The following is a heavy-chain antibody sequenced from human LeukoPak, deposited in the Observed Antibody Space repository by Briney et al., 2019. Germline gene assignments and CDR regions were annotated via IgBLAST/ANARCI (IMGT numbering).Heavy chain of an antibody. CDR3: ARDPGDIVVVPAAISNDY. Sequence: ASVKVSCKASGYTFTGYYMHWVRQAPGQGLEWMGWINPNSGGTNYAQKFQGRVTMTSDTSISTAYMELSRLRSDDTAVYYCARDPGDIVVVPAAISNDYWGQGTLVTVSS. CDR2: INPNSGGT. V-gene: IGHV1-2*02. J-gene: IGHJ4*02. CDR1: GYTFTGYY. D-gene: IGHD2-2*02.